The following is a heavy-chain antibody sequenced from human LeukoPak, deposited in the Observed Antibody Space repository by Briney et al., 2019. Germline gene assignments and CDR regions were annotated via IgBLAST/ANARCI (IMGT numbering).Heavy chain of an antibody. J-gene: IGHJ6*02. D-gene: IGHD4-17*01. V-gene: IGHV3-33*01. CDR3: ARVRSAYYYYYGMDV. CDR2: IWYDGSNK. CDR1: GFTFSSYG. Sequence: GGSLRLSCAASGFTFSSYGMHWVRQAPGKGLEWVAVIWYDGSNKYYADFVKGRFTISRDNSKNTLYLQMNSLRAEDTAVYYCARVRSAYYYYYGMDVWGQGTTVTVSS.